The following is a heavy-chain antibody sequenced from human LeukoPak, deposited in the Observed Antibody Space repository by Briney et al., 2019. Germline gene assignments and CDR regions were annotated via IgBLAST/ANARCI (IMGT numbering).Heavy chain of an antibody. Sequence: GGSLRLSCAASGFTFSSYAMGWVRQAPGKGLEWVSTISGGGDNTYYADSVKGRFTISRDNSKNTLYLQMNSLRAEDTAVYYCAKDRALIVVVPAASFDPWGQGTLVTVSS. D-gene: IGHD2-2*01. V-gene: IGHV3-23*01. CDR1: GFTFSSYA. J-gene: IGHJ5*02. CDR2: ISGGGDNT. CDR3: AKDRALIVVVPAASFDP.